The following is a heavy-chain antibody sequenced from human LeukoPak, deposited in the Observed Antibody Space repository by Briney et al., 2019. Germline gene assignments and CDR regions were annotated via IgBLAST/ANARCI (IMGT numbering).Heavy chain of an antibody. CDR2: ISGSGGST. Sequence: PGGSLRLSCAASGFSFSSYAMSWVRQAPGKGLEWVSGISGSGGSTYYADSVKGRFTISRDNSKNTLYVQMNSLRAEDTAVYYCATWSSGWQFDFWGQGTLVSVSS. CDR1: GFSFSSYA. V-gene: IGHV3-23*01. D-gene: IGHD6-19*01. J-gene: IGHJ4*02. CDR3: ATWSSGWQFDF.